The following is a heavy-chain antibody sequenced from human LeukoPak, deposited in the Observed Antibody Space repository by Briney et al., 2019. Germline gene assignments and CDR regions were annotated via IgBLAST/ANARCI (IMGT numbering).Heavy chain of an antibody. Sequence: SETLSLTCTASCGSISSYYWSWIRQPPGKGLEWIGYIYYSGSTNYNPSLKSRVTISVDTSKTQFSLKLRSVTAADTAVYYCARDGAYTTLAFDYWGQGTLVTVSS. J-gene: IGHJ4*02. CDR1: CGSISSYY. D-gene: IGHD1-26*01. CDR2: IYYSGST. CDR3: ARDGAYTTLAFDY. V-gene: IGHV4-59*01.